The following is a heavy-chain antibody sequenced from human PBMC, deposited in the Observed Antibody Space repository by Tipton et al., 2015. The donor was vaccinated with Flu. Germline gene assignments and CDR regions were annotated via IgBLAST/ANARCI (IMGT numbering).Heavy chain of an antibody. D-gene: IGHD2-21*01. CDR1: GFTFDEYT. V-gene: IGHV3-7*03. Sequence: SLRLSCATSGFTFDEYTMHWVRQSPGKALEWVANIKQDGSEKNYVDSVKGRFTISRDNDKRSLYLQMNTLRAEDTAVYYCAREIPGGATNLDYWGQGTLVTVSS. CDR2: IKQDGSEK. J-gene: IGHJ4*02. CDR3: AREIPGGATNLDY.